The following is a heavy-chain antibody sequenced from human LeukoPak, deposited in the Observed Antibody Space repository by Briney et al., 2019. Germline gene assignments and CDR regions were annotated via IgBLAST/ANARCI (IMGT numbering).Heavy chain of an antibody. J-gene: IGHJ4*02. D-gene: IGHD6-13*01. Sequence: PGGSLRLSCAASEFTFSSYAVSWVRQAPGKGLAWVSAISDSGGSTQYADSVRGRFTISRDNSKNTLYLQMNSLRAEDTAVYYCAKGSSNWRDYYYFDYWGQGTLVTVSS. CDR2: ISDSGGST. V-gene: IGHV3-23*01. CDR3: AKGSSNWRDYYYFDY. CDR1: EFTFSSYA.